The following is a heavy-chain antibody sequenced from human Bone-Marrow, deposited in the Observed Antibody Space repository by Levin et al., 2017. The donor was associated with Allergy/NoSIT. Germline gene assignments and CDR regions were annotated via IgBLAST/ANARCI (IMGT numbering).Heavy chain of an antibody. CDR1: GFTFNNYA. V-gene: IGHV3-23*01. CDR3: AREYINSGGYEFTDY. D-gene: IGHD6-19*01. Sequence: GGSLRLSCAASGFTFNNYAMSWVRQAPGKGLEWVSAISGNGDNTYYADSAKGRFTISRDTSKNTLYLQMSGLRAEDTALYYCAREYINSGGYEFTDYWGQGTLVTVSS. CDR2: ISGNGDNT. J-gene: IGHJ4*02.